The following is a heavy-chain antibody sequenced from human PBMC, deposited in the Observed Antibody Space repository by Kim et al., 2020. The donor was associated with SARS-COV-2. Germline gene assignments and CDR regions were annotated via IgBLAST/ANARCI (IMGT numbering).Heavy chain of an antibody. CDR1: GGSFSGYY. CDR3: ARGHKSSIRVVVPASAFYMDV. Sequence: SETLSLTCAVYGGSFSGYYWSWIRQPPGKGLEWIGEINHSGSTNYNPSLKSRVTISVDTSKNQFSLKLSSVTAADTAVYYCARGHKSSIRVVVPASAFYMDVWGKGTTVTVSS. J-gene: IGHJ6*03. V-gene: IGHV4-34*01. CDR2: INHSGST. D-gene: IGHD2-2*01.